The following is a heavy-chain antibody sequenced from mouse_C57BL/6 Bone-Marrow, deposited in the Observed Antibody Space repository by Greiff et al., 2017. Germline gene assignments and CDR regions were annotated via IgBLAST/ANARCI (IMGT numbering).Heavy chain of an antibody. Sequence: EVMLVESGGGLVKPGGSLKLSCAASGFTFSSYTMSWVRQTPEKRLQRVAAISGGGGNTYYPDSVKGRFTISRDNDKNILYLQMSSLRSEDTALYYCSRQVTTVLATKYFDVWGTGTTVTVSS. CDR2: ISGGGGNT. J-gene: IGHJ1*03. V-gene: IGHV5-9*01. CDR3: SRQVTTVLATKYFDV. CDR1: GFTFSSYT. D-gene: IGHD1-1*01.